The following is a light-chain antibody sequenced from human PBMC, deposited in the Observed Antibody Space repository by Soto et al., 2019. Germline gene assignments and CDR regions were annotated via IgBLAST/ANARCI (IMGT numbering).Light chain of an antibody. CDR2: GAS. V-gene: IGKV3-15*01. CDR1: QSVSSN. J-gene: IGKJ4*01. CDR3: QQRSYWPLT. Sequence: EIFMTQSPATLSASPGERATLSCRASQSVSSNYLAWYQQKPGQAPRLLTYGASTRATGIPARFSGSGSGTEFTLTISSLQSEDFAVYYCQQRSYWPLTFGGGTKVDIK.